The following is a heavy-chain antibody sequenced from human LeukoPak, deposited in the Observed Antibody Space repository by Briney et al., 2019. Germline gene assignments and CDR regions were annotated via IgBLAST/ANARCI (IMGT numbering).Heavy chain of an antibody. Sequence: GGSLRLSCAASGFTFSSYSMNWVRQAPGKGLEWVSSTSRSSSYKYNADSVKGRFTISRDNAKNSLYLQMNSLTAEDTAVYYCARSTSGSYFFDYWGQGTLVTVSS. D-gene: IGHD1-26*01. J-gene: IGHJ4*02. CDR1: GFTFSSYS. V-gene: IGHV3-21*01. CDR2: TSRSSSYK. CDR3: ARSTSGSYFFDY.